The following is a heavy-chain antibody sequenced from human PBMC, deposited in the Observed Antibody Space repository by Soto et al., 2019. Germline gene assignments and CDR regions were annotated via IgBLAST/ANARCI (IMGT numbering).Heavy chain of an antibody. J-gene: IGHJ4*02. CDR1: GGSISSYY. CDR3: ARVLPYYYDSSGSTRPYYFDY. D-gene: IGHD3-22*01. Sequence: SETLSLTCTVSGGSISSYYWSWLRQPPGKGLEWIGYIYYSGSTNYNPSLKSRVTISVDTSKNQFSLKLSSVTAADTAMYYCARVLPYYYDSSGSTRPYYFDYWGQGTLVTVSS. CDR2: IYYSGST. V-gene: IGHV4-59*01.